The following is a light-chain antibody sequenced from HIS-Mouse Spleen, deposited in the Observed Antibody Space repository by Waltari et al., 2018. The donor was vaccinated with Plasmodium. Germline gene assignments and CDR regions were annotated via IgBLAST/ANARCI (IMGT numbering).Light chain of an antibody. CDR3: CSYAGSYTWV. V-gene: IGLV2-11*01. J-gene: IGLJ3*02. CDR1: SSDVGGYNY. CDR2: DVS. Sequence: QSALTQPRSVSGSPGQSVTISCTGTSSDVGGYNYVSWYQQHPGNAPKLMTDDVSKRPSGVPDRFSGSKSGNTASLTISGLQAEDEADYYCCSYAGSYTWVFGGGTKLTVL.